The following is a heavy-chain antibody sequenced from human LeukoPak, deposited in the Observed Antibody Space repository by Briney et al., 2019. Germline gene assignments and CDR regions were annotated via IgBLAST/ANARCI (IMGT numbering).Heavy chain of an antibody. V-gene: IGHV4-59*01. CDR1: GGSISSYY. CDR3: ARDAPRGLDGSGSYFPDAFDI. Sequence: SETLSLTCTVSGGSISSYYWSWIRQAPGKGLEWIGYIYYSGSTNYNPSLKSRVTISVDTSKNQFSLKLSSVTAADTAVYYCARDAPRGLDGSGSYFPDAFDIWGQGTMGTVSS. D-gene: IGHD3-10*01. CDR2: IYYSGST. J-gene: IGHJ3*02.